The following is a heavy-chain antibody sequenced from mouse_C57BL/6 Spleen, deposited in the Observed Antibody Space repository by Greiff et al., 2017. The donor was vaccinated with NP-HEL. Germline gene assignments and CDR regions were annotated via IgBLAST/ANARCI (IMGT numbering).Heavy chain of an antibody. CDR2: INPNNGGT. V-gene: IGHV1-26*01. D-gene: IGHD1-1*01. Sequence: EVQLQQSGPELVKPGASVKISCKASGYTFTDYYMNWVKQSHGKSLEWIGDINPNNGGTSYNQKFKGKATLTVDKSSSTAYMELRSLTSEDSAVYYCARDGSSDWYFDVWGTGTTVTVSS. CDR1: GYTFTDYY. CDR3: ARDGSSDWYFDV. J-gene: IGHJ1*03.